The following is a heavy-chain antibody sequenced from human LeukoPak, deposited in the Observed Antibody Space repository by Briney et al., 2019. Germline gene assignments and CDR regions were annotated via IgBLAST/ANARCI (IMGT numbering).Heavy chain of an antibody. J-gene: IGHJ4*02. D-gene: IGHD1-26*01. CDR1: GFTFSSYN. V-gene: IGHV3-48*02. Sequence: GGSLRLSCAASGFTFSSYNMNWVRQPPGKGLELVSYISSSSSTIFYADSVKGRFTISRDNAKNSLYLQMNSLRDEDTAVYYCGRGGTYCPDYWGQGTLVTVSS. CDR3: GRGGTYCPDY. CDR2: ISSSSSTI.